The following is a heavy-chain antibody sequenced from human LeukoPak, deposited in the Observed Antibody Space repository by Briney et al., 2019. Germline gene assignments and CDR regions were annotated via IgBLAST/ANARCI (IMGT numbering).Heavy chain of an antibody. CDR1: GGSISSYY. D-gene: IGHD6-13*01. CDR3: ARVIAAAGTD. V-gene: IGHV4-59*12. J-gene: IGHJ4*02. Sequence: SETLSLTCTVSGGSISSYYWSWIRQPPGKGLEWIGYIYYSGSTNYNPSLKSRVTISVDTSKNQFSLKLSSVTAADTAVYYCARVIAAAGTDWGQGTLVTVSS. CDR2: IYYSGST.